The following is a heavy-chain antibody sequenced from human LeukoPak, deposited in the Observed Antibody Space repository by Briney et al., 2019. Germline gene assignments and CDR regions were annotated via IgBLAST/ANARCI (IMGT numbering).Heavy chain of an antibody. V-gene: IGHV3-21*01. CDR3: ARGSGGDLYGMDV. D-gene: IGHD2-15*01. Sequence: GGSLRLSCAASGFTFSNYNMNWVRQAPGKGLEWVSSITSSSSHTYYTDSVKGRFTISRDNASNSLYLRMNSLRAEDTAVYYCARGSGGDLYGMDVWGQGTTVTVSS. J-gene: IGHJ6*02. CDR1: GFTFSNYN. CDR2: ITSSSSHT.